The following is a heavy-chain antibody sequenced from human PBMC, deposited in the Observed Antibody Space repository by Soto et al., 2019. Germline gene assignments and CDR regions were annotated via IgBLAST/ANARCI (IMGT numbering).Heavy chain of an antibody. CDR1: GFTFSDYY. CDR2: ISSSSSYT. J-gene: IGHJ4*02. Sequence: QVQLVESGGGLVKPGGSLRLSCVASGFTFSDYYMSWIRQAPGKGLEWVSYISSSSSYTNYADSVKGRFTLSRDNAKNPLYVQMNSLRAEDTAVYYCARDHQRYSGYAYVDYWGQGTLVTVSS. V-gene: IGHV3-11*05. D-gene: IGHD5-12*01. CDR3: ARDHQRYSGYAYVDY.